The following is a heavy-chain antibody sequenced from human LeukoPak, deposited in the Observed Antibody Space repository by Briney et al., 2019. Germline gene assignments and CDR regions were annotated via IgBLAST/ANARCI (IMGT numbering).Heavy chain of an antibody. D-gene: IGHD2-2*01. CDR3: ARSSTGSYFDY. J-gene: IGHJ4*02. V-gene: IGHV4-59*01. CDR2: IYYSGRT. CDR1: GGSISSYY. Sequence: SETLSLTCTVSGGSISSYYWSWIRQPPGKGLEWIGYIYYSGRTNYNPSLKSRVTISVDTSKNQFSLKLSSVTAADTAVYYCARSSTGSYFDYWGQGTLVTVSS.